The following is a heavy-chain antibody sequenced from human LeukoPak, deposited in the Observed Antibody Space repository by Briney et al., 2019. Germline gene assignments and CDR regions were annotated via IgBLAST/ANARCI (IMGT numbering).Heavy chain of an antibody. Sequence: GGSLRLSCAASGFTFSSYGFHWVRQAPGKGLEWVAVLWYDGSNKYYADSVKGRFTISRDSYKNTLYLQMNSLRAEDTAVYYCAKDGSGGGWKWFDPWGQGTLVTVSS. CDR1: GFTFSSYG. V-gene: IGHV3-33*06. J-gene: IGHJ5*02. D-gene: IGHD2-15*01. CDR2: LWYDGSNK. CDR3: AKDGSGGGWKWFDP.